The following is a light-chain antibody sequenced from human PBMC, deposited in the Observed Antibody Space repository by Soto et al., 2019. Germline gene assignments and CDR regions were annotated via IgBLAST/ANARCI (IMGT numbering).Light chain of an antibody. CDR1: QSIKSW. CDR3: PHYASPSFS. V-gene: IGKV1-5*03. J-gene: IGKJ2*03. Sequence: DIQMTQSPSTLSASVGDRVTITCRASQSIKSWLAWYQQTPGTAPQLLIYKGSTLENGVRSRLSGVGSVTEFTLSNSRLPSAYFGAAYYPHYASPSFSFGQGTYREIK. CDR2: KGS.